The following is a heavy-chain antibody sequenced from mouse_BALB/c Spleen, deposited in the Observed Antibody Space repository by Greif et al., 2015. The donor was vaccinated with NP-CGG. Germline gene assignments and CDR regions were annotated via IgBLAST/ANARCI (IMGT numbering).Heavy chain of an antibody. Sequence: EVQVVESGAELVKPGASVKLSCTASGFNIKDTYMRWVKQRPEQGLEWIGRIDPANGNTKYDPKFQGKATITADTSSNTAYLQLSSLTSEDTAVYYCASGDYDGVGAMDYWGQGTSVTVSS. CDR2: IDPANGNT. V-gene: IGHV14-3*02. CDR3: ASGDYDGVGAMDY. J-gene: IGHJ4*01. D-gene: IGHD2-4*01. CDR1: GFNIKDTY.